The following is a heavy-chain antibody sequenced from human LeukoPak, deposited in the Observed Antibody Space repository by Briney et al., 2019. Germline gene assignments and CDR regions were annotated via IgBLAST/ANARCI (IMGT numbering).Heavy chain of an antibody. CDR3: ATGVSSSSGYNWFDP. CDR1: GYTFTDYY. D-gene: IGHD6-6*01. V-gene: IGHV1-69-2*01. J-gene: IGHJ5*02. CDR2: VYPEDGET. Sequence: ATVKLSCKVSGYTFTDYYMHWVPQAPGKGLEGMGLVYPEDGETIYAEKFQGRVTITADTSTDTAYMELSSLRSEDTAVYYCATGVSSSSGYNWFDPWGQGTLVTVSS.